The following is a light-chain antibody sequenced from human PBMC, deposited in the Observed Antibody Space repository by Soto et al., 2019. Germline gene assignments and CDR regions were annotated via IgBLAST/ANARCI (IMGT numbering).Light chain of an antibody. J-gene: IGKJ4*01. V-gene: IGKV3D-15*01. CDR1: QSVSNN. Sequence: EIVMTHSPCTLSVSPGERSTLSFMASQSVSNNYLAWYQQKPGQAPRLLIFGASSRATGIPARFSGSGSGTEFNLTISSLQSEDFAVYFCQQYDDWLRITFGGGTKV. CDR2: GAS. CDR3: QQYDDWLRIT.